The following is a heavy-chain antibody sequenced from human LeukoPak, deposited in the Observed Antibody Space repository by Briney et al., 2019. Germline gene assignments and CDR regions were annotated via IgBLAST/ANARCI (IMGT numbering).Heavy chain of an antibody. V-gene: IGHV3-21*04. CDR1: GFTFSSYS. J-gene: IGHJ4*02. D-gene: IGHD6-13*01. CDR2: ISSSSSYI. Sequence: PGRSLRLSCAASGFTFSSYSMNWVRQAPGKGLEWVSSISSSSSYIYYADSVKGRFTISRDNSKNTLYLQINSLRAEDTAVYYCARGIAAAGTGLYNWGQGTLLTVSS. CDR3: ARGIAAAGTGLYN.